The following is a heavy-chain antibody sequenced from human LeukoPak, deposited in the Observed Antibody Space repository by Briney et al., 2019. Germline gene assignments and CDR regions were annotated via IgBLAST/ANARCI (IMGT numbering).Heavy chain of an antibody. V-gene: IGHV1-46*01. J-gene: IGHJ4*02. CDR3: ARVEGAAGRIDY. CDR1: GYAFTSYY. D-gene: IGHD6-13*01. Sequence: ASVKVSCKASGYAFTSYYMHWVRQAPGQGLEWMGIINPSGGSTSYAQKFQGRVTMTRDTSTSTVYMELSSLRSEDTAVYYCARVEGAAGRIDYWGQGTLVTVSS. CDR2: INPSGGST.